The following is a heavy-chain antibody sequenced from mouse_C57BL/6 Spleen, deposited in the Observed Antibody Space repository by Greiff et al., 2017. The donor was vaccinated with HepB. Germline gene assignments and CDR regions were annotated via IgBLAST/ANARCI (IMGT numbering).Heavy chain of an antibody. CDR1: GYTFTSYW. D-gene: IGHD6-1*01. V-gene: IGHV1-53*01. CDR3: ARPPRHYWYFDV. Sequence: QVHVKQPGTELVKPGASVKLSCKASGYTFTSYWMHWVKQRPGQGLEWIGNINPSNGGTNYNEKFKSKATLTVDKSSSTAYMQLSSLTSEDSAVYYCARPPRHYWYFDVWGTGTTVTVSS. CDR2: INPSNGGT. J-gene: IGHJ1*03.